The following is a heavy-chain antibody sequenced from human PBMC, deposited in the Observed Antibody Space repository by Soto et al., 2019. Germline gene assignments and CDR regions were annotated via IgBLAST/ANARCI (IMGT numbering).Heavy chain of an antibody. CDR2: ISWNSGSI. J-gene: IGHJ4*02. D-gene: IGHD5-12*01. Sequence: EVQLVESGGGLVQPGRSLRLSCAASGFTFDDYAMHWVRQAPGKGLEWVSGISWNSGSIGYADSVKGRFTISRDNAKNSLYLQMNSLRAEDTALYYCSKGPNYSGYYYFDYWGQGTLVTVSS. CDR1: GFTFDDYA. CDR3: SKGPNYSGYYYFDY. V-gene: IGHV3-9*01.